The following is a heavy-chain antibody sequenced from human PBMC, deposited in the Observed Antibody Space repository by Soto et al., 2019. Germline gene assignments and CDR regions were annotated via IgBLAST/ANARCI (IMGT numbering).Heavy chain of an antibody. Sequence: GGSLRLSCAASGFTFSDYYMSWIRQAPGKGLEWVSYISSSGSTIYYADSVKGRFTISRDNAKNSLYLQMNSLRAEDTAVYYCATGPVTYPYSFHYWGQGNLVTVSS. CDR3: ATGPVTYPYSFHY. D-gene: IGHD4-4*01. CDR1: GFTFSDYY. V-gene: IGHV3-11*01. J-gene: IGHJ4*02. CDR2: ISSSGSTI.